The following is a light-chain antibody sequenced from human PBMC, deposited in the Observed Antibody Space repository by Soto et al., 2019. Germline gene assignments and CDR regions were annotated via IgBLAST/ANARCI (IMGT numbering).Light chain of an antibody. Sequence: QSALTQPASVSGSPGQSITISCTGTSSDFGGYNYVSWYQHHPGKAPKLMIYDANNRPSGVSTRFSGSKSGNTASLTISGIQAEDEADYYCSSYTSTTTYVFGTGSKVTVL. CDR3: SSYTSTTTYV. V-gene: IGLV2-14*03. J-gene: IGLJ1*01. CDR1: SSDFGGYNY. CDR2: DAN.